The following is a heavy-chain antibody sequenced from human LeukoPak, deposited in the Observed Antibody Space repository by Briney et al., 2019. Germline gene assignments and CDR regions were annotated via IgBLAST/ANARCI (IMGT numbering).Heavy chain of an antibody. J-gene: IGHJ6*03. CDR3: ARGLWAVPAVHMDV. CDR1: GGTFSSYA. V-gene: IGHV1-69*05. D-gene: IGHD2-2*01. CDR2: IIPIFGTA. Sequence: SVKVSCKASGGTFSSYAISWVRHAPGQGLEWMGGIIPIFGTANYAQKFQGRVTITTDESTSTAYMELSSLRSEDTAVYYCARGLWAVPAVHMDVWGKGTTVTVSS.